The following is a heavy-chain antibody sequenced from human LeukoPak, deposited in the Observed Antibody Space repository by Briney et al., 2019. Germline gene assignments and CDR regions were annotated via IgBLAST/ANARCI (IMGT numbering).Heavy chain of an antibody. D-gene: IGHD6-25*01. CDR1: GFTFSSYA. V-gene: IGHV3-23*01. Sequence: SGGSLRLSCAASGFTFSSYAMSWVRQAPGKGLEWVSAISGSGGSTYYADSVTGRFTISRDNSKNTLYLQMNSLRVEDTAVYYCGRDLIGTAASWDCWGQGTLVTVSS. J-gene: IGHJ4*02. CDR2: ISGSGGST. CDR3: GRDLIGTAASWDC.